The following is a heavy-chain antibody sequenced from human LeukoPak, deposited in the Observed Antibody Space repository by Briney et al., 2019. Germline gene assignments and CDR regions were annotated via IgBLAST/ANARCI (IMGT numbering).Heavy chain of an antibody. CDR3: ARQFCSSTSCYADKVDY. V-gene: IGHV4-39*01. CDR2: IYYSGST. Sequence: SETLSLTCTVSGGSISSSSYYWGWIRQPPGKGLEWIGSIYYSGSTYYNPSLKSRVTISVDTSKNQFSLKLSSVTAADTAVYHCARQFCSSTSCYADKVDYWGQGTLVTVSS. J-gene: IGHJ4*02. CDR1: GGSISSSSYY. D-gene: IGHD2-2*01.